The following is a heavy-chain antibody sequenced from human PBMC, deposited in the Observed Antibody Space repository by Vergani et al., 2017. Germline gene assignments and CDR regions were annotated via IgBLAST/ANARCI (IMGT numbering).Heavy chain of an antibody. J-gene: IGHJ6*02. CDR2: ISYDGSNK. V-gene: IGHV3-30*18. D-gene: IGHD3-10*01. CDR1: GFTFSSYG. Sequence: QVQLVESGGGVVQPGRSLRLSCAASGFTFSSYGMHWVRQAPGKGLEWVAVISYDGSNKYYADSVKGRFTISRDNSKSTLYLQMNSLRAEDTAVYYCAKDDDGSGSWYYYYGMDVWGQGTTVTVSS. CDR3: AKDDDGSGSWYYYYGMDV.